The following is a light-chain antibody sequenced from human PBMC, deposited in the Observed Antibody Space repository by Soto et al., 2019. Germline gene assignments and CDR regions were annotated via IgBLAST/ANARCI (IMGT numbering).Light chain of an antibody. CDR2: VAS. CDR3: QHYDNLPPG. J-gene: IGKJ5*01. CDR1: QDISNH. Sequence: DIQMTQSPSSLPASIGDRVTITCQASQDISNHLNWYQQKPGKAPKLLIHVASNLETGVPSRFSGSGSGTDFTFTISSLQPEDSATYYCQHYDNLPPGFGQGTRLEIK. V-gene: IGKV1-33*01.